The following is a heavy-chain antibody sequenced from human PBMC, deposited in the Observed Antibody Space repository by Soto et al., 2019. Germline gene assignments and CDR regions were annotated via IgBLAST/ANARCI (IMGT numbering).Heavy chain of an antibody. D-gene: IGHD2-15*01. CDR3: AREEGGGNWNYFDY. J-gene: IGHJ4*02. CDR1: GYTFTGYY. CDR2: INPNSGGT. Sequence: ASVKVSCKASGYTFTGYYMHWVRQAPGQGLEWMGWINPNSGGTNYAQKFQGWVTMTRDTSISTAYMELSRLRSDDTAVYYCAREEGGGNWNYFDYWGQGTLVTVCS. V-gene: IGHV1-2*04.